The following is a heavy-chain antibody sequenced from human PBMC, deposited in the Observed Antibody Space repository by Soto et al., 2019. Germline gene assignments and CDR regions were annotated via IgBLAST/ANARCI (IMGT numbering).Heavy chain of an antibody. V-gene: IGHV4-39*01. Sequence: SETLSLTCPVSCGSIRSSDYYWGFIRQPPGEGLEWIGNINSGGSAYYNPSLRSRVTISVDTSKNQFSLKLSSVTAADTAVYYCADMRGQWLPRDWGQGILVTSPQ. D-gene: IGHD6-19*01. CDR2: INSGGSA. J-gene: IGHJ4*02. CDR1: CGSIRSSDYY. CDR3: ADMRGQWLPRD.